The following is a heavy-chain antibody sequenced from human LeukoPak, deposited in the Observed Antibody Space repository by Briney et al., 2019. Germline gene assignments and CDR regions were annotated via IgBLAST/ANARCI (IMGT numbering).Heavy chain of an antibody. CDR2: IKQDGIEK. CDR1: GFPFSSYW. D-gene: IGHD4-17*01. J-gene: IGHJ4*02. V-gene: IGHV3-7*01. CDR3: ARGDYLAF. Sequence: GGSLRLSCAASGFPFSSYWMSWVRQVPGRGLEWVANIKQDGIEKNYVDSVKGRFTISRDNAKNSLFLQMNSLRAEDTAVYYCARGDYLAFWGQGTLVTVS.